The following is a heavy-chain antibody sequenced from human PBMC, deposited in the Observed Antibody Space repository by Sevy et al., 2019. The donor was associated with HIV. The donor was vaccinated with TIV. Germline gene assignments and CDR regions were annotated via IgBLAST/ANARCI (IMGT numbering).Heavy chain of an antibody. J-gene: IGHJ5*02. Sequence: GGSLRLSCSASGFSFDNYVMNWFRQAPGKGLEWVGFIRSKLYGGTTEYAASVKGRFTISRDDSKSIAYLQMNSLKTEDSGVYYCSRDRYGSKSYAADHRGQGTLVTVSS. CDR3: SRDRYGSKSYAADH. CDR2: IRSKLYGGTT. CDR1: GFSFDNYV. V-gene: IGHV3-49*03. D-gene: IGHD3-10*01.